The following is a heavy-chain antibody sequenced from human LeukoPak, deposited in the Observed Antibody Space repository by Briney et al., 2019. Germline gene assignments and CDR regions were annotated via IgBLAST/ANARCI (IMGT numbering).Heavy chain of an antibody. D-gene: IGHD6-13*01. CDR2: IYYSGST. V-gene: IGHV4-59*01. J-gene: IGHJ4*02. CDR3: ARMISSWYYFDY. CDR1: GGSISSYY. Sequence: SETLSLTCTVSGGSISSYYWSWIRQPPGKGLEWIGYIYYSGSTNYNPSLKSRVTISVDTSKNQFSLKLSSVTAADTAVYYCARMISSWYYFDYWGQGTLVTASS.